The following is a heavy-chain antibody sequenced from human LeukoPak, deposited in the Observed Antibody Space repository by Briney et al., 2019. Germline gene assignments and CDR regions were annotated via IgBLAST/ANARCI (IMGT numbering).Heavy chain of an antibody. D-gene: IGHD2-2*01. V-gene: IGHV4-31*03. CDR1: GVSVSDGRYY. CDR2: KYYSGSA. Sequence: SQTLSLTCNVPGVSVSDGRYYWTWIRHHPTRGLEWIGYKYYSGSAKYNPSLKSRLTISIDTAKNQFSLQLSSVTAADTATYYCATPYCSSLSCLDVFNMWGQGTRVTVSS. J-gene: IGHJ3*02. CDR3: ATPYCSSLSCLDVFNM.